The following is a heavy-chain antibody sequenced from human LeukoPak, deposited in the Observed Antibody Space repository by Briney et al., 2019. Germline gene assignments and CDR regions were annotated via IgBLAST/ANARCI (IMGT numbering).Heavy chain of an antibody. Sequence: RPSETLSLTCTVSGGSISSYYWSWIRQPPGKGLEWIGYIYYSGSTNYNPSLKSRVTISVDTSKNQFSLKLGSVTAADTAVYYCARRGTIFESDWFDPWGQGTLVTVSS. CDR1: GGSISSYY. J-gene: IGHJ5*02. V-gene: IGHV4-59*08. D-gene: IGHD3-3*01. CDR3: ARRGTIFESDWFDP. CDR2: IYYSGST.